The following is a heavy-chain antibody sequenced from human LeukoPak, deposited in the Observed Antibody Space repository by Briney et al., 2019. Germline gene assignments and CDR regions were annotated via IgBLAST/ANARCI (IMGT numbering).Heavy chain of an antibody. CDR3: AREATVTTYHGLTDY. J-gene: IGHJ4*02. D-gene: IGHD4-17*01. Sequence: ASVKVSCKASGYTFTDYYIHWVRQAPGQGLEWMGWINPNSGGTNYAQKFQGRVTMTRDTSISTAYMELSRLRSDDTAVYYCAREATVTTYHGLTDYWGQGTLVTVSS. V-gene: IGHV1-2*02. CDR1: GYTFTDYY. CDR2: INPNSGGT.